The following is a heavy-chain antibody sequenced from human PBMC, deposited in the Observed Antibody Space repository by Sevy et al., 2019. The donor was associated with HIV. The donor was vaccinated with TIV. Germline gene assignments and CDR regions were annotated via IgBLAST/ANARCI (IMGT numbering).Heavy chain of an antibody. Sequence: GGSLRLSCAASGFTFSSYGMHWVRQAPAKGLEWVAVIGYDGSNKYYADSVKGRVTISRDNSKNTLFLQMNSLTDEDTVVYYCARGLAALPGYYYGMDVWGQGTTVTVSS. CDR2: IGYDGSNK. J-gene: IGHJ6*02. CDR3: ARGLAALPGYYYGMDV. CDR1: GFTFSSYG. D-gene: IGHD6-6*01. V-gene: IGHV3-33*01.